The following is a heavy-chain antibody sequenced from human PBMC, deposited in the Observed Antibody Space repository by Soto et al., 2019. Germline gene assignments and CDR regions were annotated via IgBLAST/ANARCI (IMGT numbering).Heavy chain of an antibody. CDR2: IFYSGST. Sequence: SETLSLTCTVSDGSISSGSYYWSWIRQPPGKGLEWLGYIFYSGSTNYNPSLKSRVTISLDTSKNQFSLKLSSVTAADTAVYYCARASRWLQLMVYYYYGMDVWGQGTTVTVSS. CDR1: DGSISSGSYY. J-gene: IGHJ6*02. CDR3: ARASRWLQLMVYYYYGMDV. D-gene: IGHD5-12*01. V-gene: IGHV4-61*01.